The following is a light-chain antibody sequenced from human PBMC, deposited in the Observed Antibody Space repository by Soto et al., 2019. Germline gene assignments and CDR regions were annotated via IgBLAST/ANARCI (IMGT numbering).Light chain of an antibody. CDR1: QGPISY. J-gene: IGKJ4*01. Sequence: DIQLTQSPSFLSASVGDRVTITCRASQGPISYVAWYQQKPGKVPKLLIYATSTLQSGVPSRFSGSKSGTDSTLTVSSLQPEDFATYYCQQHNGYPLTFGGGTKVEIK. V-gene: IGKV1-9*01. CDR2: ATS. CDR3: QQHNGYPLT.